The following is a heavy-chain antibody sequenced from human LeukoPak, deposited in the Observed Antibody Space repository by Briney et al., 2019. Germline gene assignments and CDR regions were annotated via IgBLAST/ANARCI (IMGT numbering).Heavy chain of an antibody. J-gene: IGHJ4*02. Sequence: GGSLKISCQGSGYRFTSYWIGWVRQMPGKGLEWMGIIFPGDSDTTYSTSFQGQVTISADKSINTAYLQWSSLKASDTAIYYCATSTSQTRFDYWGQGTLVTVSS. CDR2: IFPGDSDT. V-gene: IGHV5-51*01. CDR1: GYRFTSYW. D-gene: IGHD1/OR15-1a*01. CDR3: ATSTSQTRFDY.